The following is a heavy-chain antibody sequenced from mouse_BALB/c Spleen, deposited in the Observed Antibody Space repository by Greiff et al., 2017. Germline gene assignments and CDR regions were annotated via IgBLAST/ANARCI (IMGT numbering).Heavy chain of an antibody. V-gene: IGHV3-2*02. CDR2: ISYSGST. Sequence: DVQLVESGPGLVKPSQSLSLTCTVTGYSITSDYAWNWIRQFPGNKLEWMGYISYSGSTSYNPSLKSRISITRDTSKNQFFLQLNSVTTEDTATYYCARNHYRYPWFAYWGQGTLVTVSA. CDR1: GYSITSDYA. J-gene: IGHJ3*01. D-gene: IGHD2-14*01. CDR3: ARNHYRYPWFAY.